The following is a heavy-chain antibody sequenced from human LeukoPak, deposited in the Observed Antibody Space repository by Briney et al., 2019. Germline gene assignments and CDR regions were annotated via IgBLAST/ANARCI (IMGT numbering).Heavy chain of an antibody. V-gene: IGHV3-23*01. Sequence: GGSLRLSCAASGFTFTSYAMSWVRQAPGKGLEWVSSISGSGGSTYYADSVKGRFTISRDNSKNTLYLQMNSLRAEDTAVYYCAKDLPNPGTSRHFQYWGQGTLVTGSS. CDR3: AKDLPNPGTSRHFQY. D-gene: IGHD2-8*01. J-gene: IGHJ1*01. CDR1: GFTFTSYA. CDR2: ISGSGGST.